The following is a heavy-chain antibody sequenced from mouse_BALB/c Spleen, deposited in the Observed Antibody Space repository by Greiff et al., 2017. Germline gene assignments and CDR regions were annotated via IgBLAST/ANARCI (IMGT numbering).Heavy chain of an antibody. CDR1: GFNIKDTY. J-gene: IGHJ4*01. V-gene: IGHV14-3*02. Sequence: VHVKQSGAELVKPGASVKLSCTASGFNIKDTYMHWVKQRPEQGLEWIGRIDPANGNTKYDPKFQGKATITADTSSNTAYLQLSSLTSEDTAVYYCASGSSYRGYAMDYWGQGTSVTVSS. CDR3: ASGSSYRGYAMDY. D-gene: IGHD1-1*01. CDR2: IDPANGNT.